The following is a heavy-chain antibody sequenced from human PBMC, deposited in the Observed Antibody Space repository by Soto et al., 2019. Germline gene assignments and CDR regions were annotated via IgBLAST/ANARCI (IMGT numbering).Heavy chain of an antibody. D-gene: IGHD1-26*01. CDR3: ARRYGGNFDY. V-gene: IGHV4-59*01. CDR1: GGSISSYY. Sequence: SETLSLTCTVSGGSISSYYWSWIRQPPGKGLEWIGYIYYSGSTNYHPSLKSRVTISVDTSKNQFSLKLTSVTAADTAVYYCARRYGGNFDYWGQGTLVTVS. J-gene: IGHJ4*02. CDR2: IYYSGST.